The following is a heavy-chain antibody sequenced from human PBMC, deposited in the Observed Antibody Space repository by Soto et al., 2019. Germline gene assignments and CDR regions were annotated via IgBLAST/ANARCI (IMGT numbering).Heavy chain of an antibody. CDR1: GYSFTNYW. Sequence: GESLKISCKGSGYSFTNYWIGWVRQMPGKGLEWMGIIYPGDSDTRYSPSFQGQVSISADKSISTAYLQWSSLKASDTAMYFCARQVTYCTNISCHRIDPWGQGTLVTVSS. D-gene: IGHD2-2*02. V-gene: IGHV5-51*01. CDR2: IYPGDSDT. J-gene: IGHJ5*02. CDR3: ARQVTYCTNISCHRIDP.